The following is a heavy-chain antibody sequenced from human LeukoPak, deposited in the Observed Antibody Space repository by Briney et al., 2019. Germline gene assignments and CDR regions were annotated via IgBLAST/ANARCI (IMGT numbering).Heavy chain of an antibody. CDR3: ARVRFLESDFDY. Sequence: ASVKVSCKASGYTFTSYAMHWVRQATGQRLEWMGWINAGNGNTEYSQRFQGRVTITRDTSASTGYMELSSLRFEDTAVYYCARVRFLESDFDYWGQGSLVTVSS. J-gene: IGHJ4*02. CDR1: GYTFTSYA. V-gene: IGHV1-3*01. CDR2: INAGNGNT. D-gene: IGHD3-3*01.